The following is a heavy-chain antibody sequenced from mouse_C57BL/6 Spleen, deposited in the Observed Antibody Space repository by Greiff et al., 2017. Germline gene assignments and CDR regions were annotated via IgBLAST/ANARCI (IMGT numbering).Heavy chain of an antibody. Sequence: QVQLQRPGAELVKPGASVKMSCKASGYTFTSYWITWVKQRPGQGLEWIGDIYPGSGSTNYNEKFKSKATLTVDTSSSTAYMQLSSRTSEDSAVYYCARGDYGSKRGFAYWGQGTLVTVSA. CDR1: GYTFTSYW. D-gene: IGHD1-1*01. CDR2: IYPGSGST. CDR3: ARGDYGSKRGFAY. V-gene: IGHV1-55*01. J-gene: IGHJ3*01.